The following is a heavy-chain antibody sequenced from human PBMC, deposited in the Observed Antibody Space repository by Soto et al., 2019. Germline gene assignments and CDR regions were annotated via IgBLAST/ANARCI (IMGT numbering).Heavy chain of an antibody. CDR3: ARRDYYDSSGYIYFDY. V-gene: IGHV4-34*01. Sequence: QVQLQQWGAGLLKPSETLSLTCAVYGGSFSGYYWSWIRQPPGKGLEWIGEINHSGSTNYNPSLKSRVTISVDTSKIQFSLKLSSVTAADTAVYYCARRDYYDSSGYIYFDYWGQGTLVTVSS. CDR1: GGSFSGYY. CDR2: INHSGST. J-gene: IGHJ4*02. D-gene: IGHD3-22*01.